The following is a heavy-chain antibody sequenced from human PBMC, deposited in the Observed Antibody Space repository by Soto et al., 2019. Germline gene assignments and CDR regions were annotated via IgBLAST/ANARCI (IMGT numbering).Heavy chain of an antibody. CDR3: ARPIYGSGSYFYYYGMDV. D-gene: IGHD3-10*01. Sequence: GESLKISCKGSGYSFTSYWIGWVRQMPGKGLEWMGIIYPGDSDTRYSPSFQGQVTISADKSISTAYLQWSSLKASDTAMYYCARPIYGSGSYFYYYGMDVWGQGTTVTVSS. J-gene: IGHJ6*02. CDR2: IYPGDSDT. V-gene: IGHV5-51*01. CDR1: GYSFTSYW.